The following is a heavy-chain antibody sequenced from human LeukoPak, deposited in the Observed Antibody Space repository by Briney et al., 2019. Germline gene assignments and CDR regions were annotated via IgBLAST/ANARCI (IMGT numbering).Heavy chain of an antibody. J-gene: IGHJ4*02. CDR1: GFTFSSYG. CDR3: AKDRGGWLRLTYYFDY. Sequence: GGSLRLSCAASGFTFSSYGMHWVRQAPGKGLEWVAVIWYDGSNKYYADSVKGRFTISRDNSKNTLYLQMNSLGAEDTAVYYCAKDRGGWLRLTYYFDYWGQGTLVTVSS. D-gene: IGHD5-12*01. CDR2: IWYDGSNK. V-gene: IGHV3-33*06.